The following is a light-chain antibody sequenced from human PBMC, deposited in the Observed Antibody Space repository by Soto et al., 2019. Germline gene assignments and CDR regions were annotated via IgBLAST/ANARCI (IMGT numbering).Light chain of an antibody. CDR3: SSLTTSDTWV. CDR2: EVS. Sequence: QSVLTQPASVSGSPGQSITISCTGGSSYVGSYNRVSWYRQHPGKAPQLMIYEVSNRPSGVSNRFSGSKSGNTASLTISGLQAEDEADYFCSSLTTSDTWVIGGGTKLTVL. V-gene: IGLV2-14*02. J-gene: IGLJ3*02. CDR1: SSYVGSYNR.